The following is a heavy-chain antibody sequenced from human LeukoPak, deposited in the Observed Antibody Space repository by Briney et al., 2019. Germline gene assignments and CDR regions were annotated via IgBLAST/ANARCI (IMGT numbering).Heavy chain of an antibody. CDR1: GFIFSSYW. V-gene: IGHV3-23*01. CDR3: AKVLSTHNYMDV. J-gene: IGHJ6*03. Sequence: PGGSLRLSCAASGFIFSSYWMHWVRHAPGKGLEWVSAISGSGGSTYYADSVKGRFTISRDNSKNTLYLQMNSLRAEDTAVYYCAKVLSTHNYMDVWGKGTTVTISS. CDR2: ISGSGGST.